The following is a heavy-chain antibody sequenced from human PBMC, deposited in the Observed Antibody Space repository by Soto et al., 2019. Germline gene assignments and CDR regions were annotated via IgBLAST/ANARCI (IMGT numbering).Heavy chain of an antibody. Sequence: SETLSLTCTASGGSISSSSYYWGWIRQPPGKGLEWIGSIYYSGSTYYNPSLKSRVTISVDTSKNQFSLKLSSVTAADTAVYYCARSARRITMVRGVIMEVGNWFDPWGQGTLVTVSS. CDR3: ARSARRITMVRGVIMEVGNWFDP. D-gene: IGHD3-10*01. V-gene: IGHV4-39*01. CDR2: IYYSGST. J-gene: IGHJ5*02. CDR1: GGSISSSSYY.